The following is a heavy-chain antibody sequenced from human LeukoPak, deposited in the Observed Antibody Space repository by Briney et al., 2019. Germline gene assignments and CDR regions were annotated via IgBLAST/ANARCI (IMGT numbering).Heavy chain of an antibody. V-gene: IGHV3-33*06. CDR2: IWYDGSNK. CDR1: GFTFSSYG. D-gene: IGHD3-9*01. Sequence: SGGSLRLSCAASGFTFSSYGMHWVRQAPGKGLEWVAAIWYDGSNKYYADSVKGRFTISRDNSKDTLYLQMTSLGAEDTAAYYCAKDFGRVGYDILTGFLNWGQGTLVTVSS. J-gene: IGHJ4*02. CDR3: AKDFGRVGYDILTGFLN.